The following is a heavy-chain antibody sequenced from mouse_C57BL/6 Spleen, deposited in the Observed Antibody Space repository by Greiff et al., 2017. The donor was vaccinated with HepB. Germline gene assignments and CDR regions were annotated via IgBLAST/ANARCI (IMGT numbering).Heavy chain of an antibody. V-gene: IGHV1-82*01. CDR2: IYPGDGDT. D-gene: IGHD1-1*01. CDR3: ARWDTTVADPDY. Sequence: QVQLQQSGPELVKPGASVKISCKASGYAFSSSWMNWVKQRPGKGLEWIGRIYPGDGDTNYNGKFKGKATLTADKSSSTAYMQLSSLTSEDSAVYFCARWDTTVADPDYWAQGTTLTVSS. J-gene: IGHJ2*01. CDR1: GYAFSSSW.